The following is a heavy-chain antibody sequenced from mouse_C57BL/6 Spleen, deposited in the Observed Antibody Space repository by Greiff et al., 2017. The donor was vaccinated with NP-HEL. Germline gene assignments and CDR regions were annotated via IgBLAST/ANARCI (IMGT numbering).Heavy chain of an antibody. D-gene: IGHD2-4*01. CDR1: GYTFTSYW. CDR2: IHPNSGST. V-gene: IGHV1-64*01. J-gene: IGHJ4*01. Sequence: QVHVKQSGAELVKPGASVKLSCKASGYTFTSYWMHWVKQRPGQGLEWIGMIHPNSGSTNYNEKFKSKATLTVDKSSSTAYMQLSSLTSEDSAVYYCARYDDYEGYYAMDYWGQGTSVTVSS. CDR3: ARYDDYEGYYAMDY.